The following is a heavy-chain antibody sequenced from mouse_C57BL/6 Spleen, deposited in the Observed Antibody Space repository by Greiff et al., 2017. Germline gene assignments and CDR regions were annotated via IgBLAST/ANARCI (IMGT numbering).Heavy chain of an antibody. CDR1: GFTFSSYT. CDR3: ARQRGEGYSNYGYFDY. CDR2: ISGGGGNT. Sequence: EVMLVESGGGLVKPGGSLKLSCAASGFTFSSYTMSWVRQTPEKRLEWVATISGGGGNTYYPDRVKGRFTISRDNAKNTLYLQMSSLRSEDTALYYCARQRGEGYSNYGYFDYWGQGTTLTVSS. V-gene: IGHV5-9*01. J-gene: IGHJ2*01. D-gene: IGHD2-5*01.